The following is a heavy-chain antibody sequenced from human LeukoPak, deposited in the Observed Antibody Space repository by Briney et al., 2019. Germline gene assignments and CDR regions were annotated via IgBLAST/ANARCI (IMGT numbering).Heavy chain of an antibody. Sequence: SVKVSCKASGGTFSSYAISWVRQAPGQGLEWMGRIIPILGIANYAQKFQGRVTITADKSTSTAYMELSSLRSEDTAVYYCAKDGRWNGMDVWGQGTTVTVSS. CDR2: IIPILGIA. J-gene: IGHJ6*02. CDR3: AKDGRWNGMDV. V-gene: IGHV1-69*04. CDR1: GGTFSSYA. D-gene: IGHD5-24*01.